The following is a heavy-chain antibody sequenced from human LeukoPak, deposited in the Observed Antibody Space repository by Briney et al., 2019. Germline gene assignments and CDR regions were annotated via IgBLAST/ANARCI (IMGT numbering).Heavy chain of an antibody. CDR1: GGSFSGYY. CDR2: INHSGST. D-gene: IGHD3-10*01. J-gene: IGHJ4*02. V-gene: IGHV4-34*01. Sequence: KPSETLSLTCAVYGGSFSGYYWSWIRQPPGKGLEWIGEINHSGSTNYNPSPKSRLTISVDKSKNQFSLKLSSVTAADTAVYYCASWPVGSGSKVDCWGQGTLVTVSS. CDR3: ASWPVGSGSKVDC.